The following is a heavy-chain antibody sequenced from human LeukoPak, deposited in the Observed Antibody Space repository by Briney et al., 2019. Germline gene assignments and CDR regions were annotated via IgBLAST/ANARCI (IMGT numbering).Heavy chain of an antibody. CDR1: GGSISSYD. J-gene: IGHJ4*02. Sequence: PSETLSLTCTVSGGSISSYDWNWIRQPAGKGLEWIGRIYTSGSTNYNPSLKSRVTISVDTSKNQFSLKLSSVTAADTALYYCAKHYMGSSYNRGCDYWGQGTLVTVSS. CDR3: AKHYMGSSYNRGCDY. CDR2: IYTSGST. V-gene: IGHV4-4*07. D-gene: IGHD3-10*01.